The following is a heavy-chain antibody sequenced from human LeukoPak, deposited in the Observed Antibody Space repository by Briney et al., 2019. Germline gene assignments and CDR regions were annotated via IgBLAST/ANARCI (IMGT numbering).Heavy chain of an antibody. CDR1: GFTFSNCG. V-gene: IGHV3-33*06. D-gene: IGHD7-27*01. CDR2: IWFDGSDK. Sequence: GGSLRLSCAASGFTFSNCGMHWVRQAPGKGREWVAVIWFDGSDKYYADSVKGRFTISRDNSKNTLYLQMSSLRADDTALYYCAKGKGQNWDPFDYWGQGTLVTVSS. J-gene: IGHJ4*02. CDR3: AKGKGQNWDPFDY.